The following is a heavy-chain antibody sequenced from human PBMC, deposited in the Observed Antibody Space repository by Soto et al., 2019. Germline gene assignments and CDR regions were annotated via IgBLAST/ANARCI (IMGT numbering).Heavy chain of an antibody. V-gene: IGHV4-30-2*01. CDR3: ARDQLEGNWFDP. Sequence: QLQLQESGSGLVRPSQTLSLTCAVSGGSISSGGYSWNWIRQPPGKGLEWIGYIYHSGSTLYNPSLKSRVTISVNTSKNQFSLKLSSVTAADPAVYYCARDQLEGNWFDPWGQGTLVTVSS. J-gene: IGHJ5*02. D-gene: IGHD1-1*01. CDR2: IYHSGST. CDR1: GGSISSGGYS.